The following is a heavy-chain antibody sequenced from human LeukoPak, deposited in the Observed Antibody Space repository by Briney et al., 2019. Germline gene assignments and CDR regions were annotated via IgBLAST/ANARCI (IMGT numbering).Heavy chain of an antibody. CDR2: IYTSGST. CDR1: GGSISSSSYY. CDR3: ARVSDTSMSGDYFDY. J-gene: IGHJ4*02. D-gene: IGHD5-18*01. V-gene: IGHV4-61*02. Sequence: PSETLSLTCTVSGGSISSSSYYWGWIRQPAGKGLECIGRIYTSGSTNYNPSLKSRVTMSIDTSKNQFSLKLSSVTAADTAVYYCARVSDTSMSGDYFDYWGQGTLVTVSS.